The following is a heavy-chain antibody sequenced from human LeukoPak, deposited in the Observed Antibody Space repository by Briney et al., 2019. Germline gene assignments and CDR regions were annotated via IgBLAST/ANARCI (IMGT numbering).Heavy chain of an antibody. CDR3: ARDLSYYFDY. CDR1: GFTFSSYW. Sequence: GGSLRLSCAASGFTFSSYWMTWVRQAPGKGLEWVANVNQDGSEKYYVDSVKGRFTVSRDNVKNSFYLQMNSLRVEDTAVYYCARDLSYYFDYWGQGTLVTVSS. J-gene: IGHJ4*02. D-gene: IGHD3-10*01. V-gene: IGHV3-7*03. CDR2: VNQDGSEK.